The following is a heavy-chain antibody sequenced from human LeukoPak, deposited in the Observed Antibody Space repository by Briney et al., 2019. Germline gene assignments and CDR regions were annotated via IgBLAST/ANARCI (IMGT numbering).Heavy chain of an antibody. D-gene: IGHD2-21*02. Sequence: GESLKISCKGSGYSFTSYWISWVRQMPGKGLEWMGRIDPSDSYTNYSPSFQGHVTISADKSISTAYLQWSSLKASDTAMYYCVRLRYCGGDCYPPDAFDIWGQGTMVTVSS. V-gene: IGHV5-10-1*01. CDR2: IDPSDSYT. CDR3: VRLRYCGGDCYPPDAFDI. CDR1: GYSFTSYW. J-gene: IGHJ3*02.